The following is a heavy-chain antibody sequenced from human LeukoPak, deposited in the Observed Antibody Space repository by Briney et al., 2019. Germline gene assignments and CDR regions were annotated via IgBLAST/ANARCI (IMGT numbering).Heavy chain of an antibody. CDR3: VRDMRRAVALDY. D-gene: IGHD6-19*01. J-gene: IGHJ4*02. V-gene: IGHV3-21*01. CDR1: GFTFSDYT. Sequence: SGGSLRLSCAASGFTFSDYTMNWVRQAPGKGLEWVSSISGSSSHIYYADSVKGRFTISRDNAETSLYLQTNSLRAEDTAVYYCVRDMRRAVALDYWGEGTMATVSS. CDR2: ISGSSSHI.